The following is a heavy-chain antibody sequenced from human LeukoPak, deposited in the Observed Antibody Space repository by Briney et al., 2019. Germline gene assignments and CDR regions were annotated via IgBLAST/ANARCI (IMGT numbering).Heavy chain of an antibody. V-gene: IGHV1-69*01. J-gene: IGHJ4*02. CDR1: GGTFSSYA. CDR3: ARDSGYGMTSFDY. CDR2: IIPIFGTA. D-gene: IGHD5-12*01. Sequence: SVKVSCKASGGTFSSYAISWVRKAPGQGLEWMGGIIPIFGTANYAQKFQGRVTITAVESTSTAYMELSSLRSEDTAVYYCARDSGYGMTSFDYWGQGTLVTVSS.